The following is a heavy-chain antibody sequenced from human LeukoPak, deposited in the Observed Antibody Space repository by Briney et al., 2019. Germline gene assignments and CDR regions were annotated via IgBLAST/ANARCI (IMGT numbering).Heavy chain of an antibody. CDR2: ISSSGSI. Sequence: PGGSLRLSCAASGFTFSSSTMNWVRQAPGRGLEWVSYISSSGSIYYADSVKGRFTISRDNAKNSLYLQMNSLRDEDTALYYCARGLVYCGGDCYRALDYWGQGVLVTVSS. CDR3: ARGLVYCGGDCYRALDY. J-gene: IGHJ4*02. V-gene: IGHV3-48*02. D-gene: IGHD2-21*02. CDR1: GFTFSSST.